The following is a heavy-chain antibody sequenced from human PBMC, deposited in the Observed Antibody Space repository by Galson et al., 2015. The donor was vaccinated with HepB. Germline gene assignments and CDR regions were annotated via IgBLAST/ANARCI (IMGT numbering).Heavy chain of an antibody. J-gene: IGHJ4*02. CDR3: VRQYDSSGYYAY. V-gene: IGHV1-69*13. Sequence: SVKVSCKASGVTFSSHGISWLRQAPGQGLEWMGGIIPLFGSANYAQKLQGRVTITADESTSTTYMELSSLKTEDTALYYCVRQYDSSGYYAYWGQGTLVTVSS. D-gene: IGHD3-22*01. CDR2: IIPLFGSA. CDR1: GVTFSSHG.